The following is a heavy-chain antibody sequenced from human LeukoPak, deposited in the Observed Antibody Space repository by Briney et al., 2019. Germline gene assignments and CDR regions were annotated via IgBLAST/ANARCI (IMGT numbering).Heavy chain of an antibody. D-gene: IGHD3-10*01. J-gene: IGHJ4*02. CDR3: ARIYGSGSYPRIDY. CDR1: GYSISSGYY. Sequence: PSETLSLTCTVSGYSISSGYYWGWIRQPPGKGLEWIGSIYHSGRTFYNPSLKSRVTISVDTSKNQFSLKLSSVTAADTAVYYCARIYGSGSYPRIDYWGQGTLVTVSS. CDR2: IYHSGRT. V-gene: IGHV4-38-2*02.